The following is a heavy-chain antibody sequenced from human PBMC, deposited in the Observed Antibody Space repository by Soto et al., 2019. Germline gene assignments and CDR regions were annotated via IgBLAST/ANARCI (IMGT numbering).Heavy chain of an antibody. CDR2: ISYDGSNK. Sequence: GGSLRLSCAASGFTFSSYAMHWVRQAPGKGLEWVAVISYDGSNKYYADSVKGRFTISRDNSKNTLYLQMNSLRAEDTAVYYCARDTTHYYYGSGSSTQRNGPLGYYGMDVWGQGTTVTVSS. CDR3: ARDTTHYYYGSGSSTQRNGPLGYYGMDV. D-gene: IGHD3-10*01. V-gene: IGHV3-30-3*01. CDR1: GFTFSSYA. J-gene: IGHJ6*02.